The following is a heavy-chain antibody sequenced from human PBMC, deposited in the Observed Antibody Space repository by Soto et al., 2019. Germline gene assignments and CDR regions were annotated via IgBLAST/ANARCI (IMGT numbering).Heavy chain of an antibody. J-gene: IGHJ5*02. CDR3: AAPDSYGSGSYYS. CDR2: IKSKTNGGAT. D-gene: IGHD3-10*01. CDR1: GFIFSNAW. Sequence: GGSLRLSCAASGFIFSNAWMNWVRQAPGKGLEWVGHIKSKTNGGATDYASPVKGRFTISRDDSKNTRYLQMNSLKTEDTAVYYCAAPDSYGSGSYYSWGQGTLVTVSS. V-gene: IGHV3-15*07.